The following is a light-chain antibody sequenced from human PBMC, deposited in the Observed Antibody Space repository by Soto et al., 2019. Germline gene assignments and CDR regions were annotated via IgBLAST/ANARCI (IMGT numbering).Light chain of an antibody. CDR3: QQYGSSPPDT. CDR2: GAS. J-gene: IGKJ2*01. V-gene: IGKV3-20*01. Sequence: EIVLTQSPGTLSLSPGERATLSCRASQSVSSSYLAWYQQKPGQAPRLLIYGASSRATDIPDRFSGSGSGADVTLTISRLEHQDVAVYYCQQYGSSPPDTFGQGTKLEIK. CDR1: QSVSSSY.